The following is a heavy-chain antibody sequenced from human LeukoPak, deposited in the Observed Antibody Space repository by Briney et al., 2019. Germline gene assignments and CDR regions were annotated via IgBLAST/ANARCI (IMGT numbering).Heavy chain of an antibody. CDR1: GLTFNSYW. D-gene: IGHD3-3*01. Sequence: GGSLRLSCAASGLTFNSYWMHWVRHVAGKGLVWVARINGDASNTTYADSVKGRFTISRDNSKNTLYLQMNSLRAEDTAVYYCAKSYYDFWSGYYQTFDYWGQGTLVTVSS. CDR3: AKSYYDFWSGYYQTFDY. V-gene: IGHV3-74*03. J-gene: IGHJ4*02. CDR2: INGDASNT.